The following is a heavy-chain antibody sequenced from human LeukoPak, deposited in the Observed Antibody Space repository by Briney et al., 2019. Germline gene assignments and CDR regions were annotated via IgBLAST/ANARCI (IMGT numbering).Heavy chain of an antibody. CDR2: IYTSGST. V-gene: IGHV4-61*02. CDR3: ARVGGVRGSGYSPVL. J-gene: IGHJ4*02. CDR1: GGSISSGPYY. D-gene: IGHD3-3*01. Sequence: PSETLSLTCTVSGGSISSGPYYWSWIRQPAGRGLEWIGRIYTSGSTNYNPSLKSRVTISVDTSKNQFSLKLSSVTAADTAVYYCARVGGVRGSGYSPVLWGQGTLVTVSS.